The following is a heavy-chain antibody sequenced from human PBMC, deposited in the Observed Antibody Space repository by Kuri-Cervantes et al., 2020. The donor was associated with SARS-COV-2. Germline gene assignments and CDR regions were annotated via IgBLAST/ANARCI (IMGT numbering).Heavy chain of an antibody. Sequence: ASVKVSCKASGYTFTGYYMHWVRQAPGQGLEWMGWINPNSGCTNYAQKLQGRVTMTRDTSISTAYMELSRLRSDDTAVYYCARDPIRGYSYGFFGMDVWGQGTTVTVSS. CDR3: ARDPIRGYSYGFFGMDV. V-gene: IGHV1-2*02. J-gene: IGHJ6*02. CDR2: INPNSGCT. D-gene: IGHD5-18*01. CDR1: GYTFTGYY.